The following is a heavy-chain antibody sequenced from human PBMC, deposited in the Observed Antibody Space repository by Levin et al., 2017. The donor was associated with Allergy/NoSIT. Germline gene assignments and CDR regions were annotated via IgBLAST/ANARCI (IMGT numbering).Heavy chain of an antibody. CDR2: ISYDGSKK. Sequence: PGGSLRLSCATSGFNFKIYSMHWVRQAPGKGLEWVAFISYDGSKKYHADSVKGRFTISRDNSENTLFLQVNSLTTEDSAVYYCAKEQAFSTVVFPTSYYAMDVWGQGTTVTVSS. CDR1: GFNFKIYS. J-gene: IGHJ6*02. D-gene: IGHD4-23*01. CDR3: AKEQAFSTVVFPTSYYAMDV. V-gene: IGHV3-30*18.